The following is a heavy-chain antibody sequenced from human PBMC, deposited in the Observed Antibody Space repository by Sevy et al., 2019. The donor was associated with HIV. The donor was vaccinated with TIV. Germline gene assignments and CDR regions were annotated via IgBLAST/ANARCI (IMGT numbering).Heavy chain of an antibody. CDR1: GFTFSSYW. Sequence: GGALRLSCAASGFTFSSYWMTWVRQAPGKGLEWVANIKQDMSEKYYADSVKGRFTISRDNARNSLYLQMESLRAEDTAVYYCARAQQVTMLVVIGGLYFDFWGQGTLVTVSS. CDR2: IKQDMSEK. V-gene: IGHV3-7*01. CDR3: ARAQQVTMLVVIGGLYFDF. D-gene: IGHD3-22*01. J-gene: IGHJ4*02.